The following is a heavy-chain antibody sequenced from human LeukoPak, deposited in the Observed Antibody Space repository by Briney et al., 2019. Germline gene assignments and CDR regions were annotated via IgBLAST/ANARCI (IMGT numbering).Heavy chain of an antibody. V-gene: IGHV3-74*03. CDR1: GFSFSADW. D-gene: IGHD5-18*01. CDR2: INTDGRDT. CDR3: ARTDQPEYSWQLGTINYSYYYGMDV. J-gene: IGHJ6*04. Sequence: GGSLRLSCAASGFSFSADWMHWVPQAPGTGLVWVSRINTDGRDTTYADSVKGRFTIFRDNARNTLFLEMNSLRVDVTAVYYCARTDQPEYSWQLGTINYSYYYGMDVWGKGTTVTVSS.